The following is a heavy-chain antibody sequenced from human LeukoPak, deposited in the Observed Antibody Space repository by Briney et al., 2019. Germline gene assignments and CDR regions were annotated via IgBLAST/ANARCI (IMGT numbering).Heavy chain of an antibody. Sequence: SETLSLTCTVSGGSISSYYWSWIRQPPGKGLEWIGYIYYSGSTNYNPSLKSRVTISVDTSKNQFSLKLSSVTAADTAVYYCARGRYSYGYSYFDHWGQGTLVTVSS. J-gene: IGHJ4*02. D-gene: IGHD5-18*01. CDR1: GGSISSYY. CDR3: ARGRYSYGYSYFDH. V-gene: IGHV4-59*01. CDR2: IYYSGST.